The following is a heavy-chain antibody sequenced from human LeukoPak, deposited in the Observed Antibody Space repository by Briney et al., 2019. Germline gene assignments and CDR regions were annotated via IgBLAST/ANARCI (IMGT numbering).Heavy chain of an antibody. CDR1: GYTFTSYY. J-gene: IGHJ4*02. CDR2: INPSGGST. Sequence: ASVTVSCTASGYTFTSYYMHWVRQAPGQGLEWMGIINPSGGSTSYAQKFQGRVTMTRDTSTSTVYMELSSLRSEDTAVYYCARDGMATTHIDYWGQGTLVTVSS. CDR3: ARDGMATTHIDY. D-gene: IGHD5-24*01. V-gene: IGHV1-46*01.